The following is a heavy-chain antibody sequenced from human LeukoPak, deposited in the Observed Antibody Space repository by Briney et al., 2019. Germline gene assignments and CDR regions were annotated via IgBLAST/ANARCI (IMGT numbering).Heavy chain of an antibody. V-gene: IGHV3-30*18. CDR2: ISYDGSSK. Sequence: QPGGSLRLSCAASGFIFSSYGMHWVRQAPGKGLEWVTVISYDGSSKYYADSVKGRFTISRDNSKNTLYLQMNSLRAEDTAVYYCAKQSCGGDCYSVPDYWGQGTLVTVSS. D-gene: IGHD2-21*02. CDR1: GFIFSSYG. J-gene: IGHJ4*02. CDR3: AKQSCGGDCYSVPDY.